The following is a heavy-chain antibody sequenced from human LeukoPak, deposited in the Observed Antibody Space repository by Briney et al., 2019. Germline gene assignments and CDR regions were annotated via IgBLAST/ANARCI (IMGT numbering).Heavy chain of an antibody. CDR1: GFTVSSNY. V-gene: IGHV3-66*04. D-gene: IGHD6-19*01. CDR3: ATHLRIAVADFDY. Sequence: GGSLRLSCAASGFTVSSNYMSWVRQAPGKGLEWVSVIYSGGSTYYADSVKGRFTISRDNSKNTLYLQMSSLRAEDTAVYYCATHLRIAVADFDYWGQGTLVTVSS. CDR2: IYSGGST. J-gene: IGHJ4*02.